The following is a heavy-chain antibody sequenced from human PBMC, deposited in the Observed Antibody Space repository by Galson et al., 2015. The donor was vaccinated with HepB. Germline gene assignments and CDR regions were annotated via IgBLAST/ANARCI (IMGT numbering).Heavy chain of an antibody. J-gene: IGHJ6*02. CDR3: ARVPGTIYYYGMDV. V-gene: IGHV6-1*01. D-gene: IGHD2-2*01. CDR1: GDSVSNNNAA. Sequence: CAISGDSVSNNNAAWYWIRQSPSRGLEWLGRTYYRARWYSAYTASLRSRISINADTSKNQFSLQLNSVTPEDTAVYCCARVPGTIYYYGMDVWGQGTTVTVSS. CDR2: TYYRARWYS.